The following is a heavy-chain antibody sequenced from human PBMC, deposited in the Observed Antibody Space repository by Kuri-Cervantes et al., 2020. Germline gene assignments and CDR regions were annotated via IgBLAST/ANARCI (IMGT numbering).Heavy chain of an antibody. V-gene: IGHV3-74*01. CDR1: GFTLRNYW. CDR3: ARDPVDTAMVNAFDI. D-gene: IGHD5-18*01. CDR2: INNEGSIT. J-gene: IGHJ3*02. Sequence: GGSLRLSCVASGFTLRNYWMHWVRQVPGKGLVWVSRINNEGSITTYADSVKGRFTISRDNAKNTLYLQMNSLRAEDTAVYYCARDPVDTAMVNAFDIWGQGTMVTVSS.